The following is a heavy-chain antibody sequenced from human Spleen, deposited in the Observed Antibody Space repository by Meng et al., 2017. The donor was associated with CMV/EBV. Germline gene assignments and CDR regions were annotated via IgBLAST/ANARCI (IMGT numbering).Heavy chain of an antibody. Sequence: ASGFTFSMYAMTWVRQAPGKGLEWVSVISDSGGITYYADSVKGRFTISRDNSKNTLYLQMNSLRVEDTAIYYCAKLEHTSSKYFDYWGQGTLVTVSS. CDR3: AKLEHTSSKYFDY. V-gene: IGHV3-23*01. CDR2: ISDSGGIT. D-gene: IGHD6-6*01. J-gene: IGHJ4*02. CDR1: GFTFSMYA.